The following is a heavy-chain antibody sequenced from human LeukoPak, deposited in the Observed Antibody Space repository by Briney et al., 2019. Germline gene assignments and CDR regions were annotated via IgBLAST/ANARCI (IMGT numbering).Heavy chain of an antibody. Sequence: SETLSLTCAVSGGSISSSNWWSWVRQPPGKGLEWIGEINHSGIFDYNPSLKSRVTISVDTSKKQFSLTLTSVTAADTSVYYCAGQTGPTFDIWGQGTMVTVSS. CDR3: AGQTGPTFDI. D-gene: IGHD3-9*01. CDR1: GGSISSSNW. CDR2: INHSGIF. V-gene: IGHV4-4*02. J-gene: IGHJ3*02.